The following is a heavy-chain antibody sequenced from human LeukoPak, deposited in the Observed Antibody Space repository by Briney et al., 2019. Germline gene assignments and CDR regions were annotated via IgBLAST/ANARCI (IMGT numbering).Heavy chain of an antibody. CDR2: IGYDGSSK. CDR1: GFTFISYG. Sequence: GGSLRLSCAASGFTFISYGMHWVRQAPCRGLEWVAFIGYDGSSKYYTDPVKGRFTISRDNSKSTLYLQMNSLRTEDTAVYYCARRKYESGGYSHYWGQGTLVTVSS. D-gene: IGHD3-22*01. J-gene: IGHJ4*02. CDR3: ARRKYESGGYSHY. V-gene: IGHV3-30*02.